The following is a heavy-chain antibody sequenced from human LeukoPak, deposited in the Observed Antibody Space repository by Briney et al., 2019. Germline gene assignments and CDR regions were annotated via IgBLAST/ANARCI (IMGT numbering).Heavy chain of an antibody. CDR3: ARSNFGAAAGAFDI. J-gene: IGHJ3*02. D-gene: IGHD6-13*01. CDR1: GFTFSSYG. V-gene: IGHV3-33*01. Sequence: GGPLRLSCAASGFTFSSYGMHWVRQAPGKGLEWVAVIWYDGSNKYYADSVKGRFTISRDNPKNTLYLQMNSLRAEDTAVYYCARSNFGAAAGAFDIWGQGTMVTISS. CDR2: IWYDGSNK.